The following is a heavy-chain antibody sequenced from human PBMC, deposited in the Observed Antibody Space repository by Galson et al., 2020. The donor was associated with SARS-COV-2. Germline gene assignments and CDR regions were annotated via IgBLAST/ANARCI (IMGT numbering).Heavy chain of an antibody. CDR1: GFDFTTYW. V-gene: IGHV3-74*01. CDR2: IYSDGKSS. CDR3: LSLGYGDYEF. J-gene: IGHJ4*02. D-gene: IGHD4-17*01. Sequence: GGSLRLSCEASGFDFTTYWMHWVRQAPGQGLAWVSRIYSDGKSSHYADSVRGRFTTSRDNAKNTLYLHMTSLRVEDTAVYYCLSLGYGDYEFWGQGTRVTVSS.